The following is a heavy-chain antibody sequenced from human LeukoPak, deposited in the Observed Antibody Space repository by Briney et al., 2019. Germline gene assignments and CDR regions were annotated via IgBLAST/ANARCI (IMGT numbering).Heavy chain of an antibody. D-gene: IGHD6-6*01. CDR2: IYYSGST. CDR1: GGSISSYY. CDR3: ARDSRWDCSSFDY. J-gene: IGHJ4*02. Sequence: SETLSLTCTVSGGSISSYYWSWIRQPPGKGLEWIGYIYYSGSTNYNPSLKSRVTISVDTSKNQFPLNLSSVTAADTAVYYCARDSRWDCSSFDYWGQGTLVTVSS. V-gene: IGHV4-59*01.